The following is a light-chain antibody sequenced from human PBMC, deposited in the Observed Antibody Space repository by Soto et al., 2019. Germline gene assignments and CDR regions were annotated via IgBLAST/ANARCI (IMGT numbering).Light chain of an antibody. V-gene: IGKV1-39*01. Sequence: DLQITQSPSSLSPSVGVSGTITCRASQSVSSYLDWYQQKPGKAPKLLIYAASSWQSGVPARFSGSGSGTEFTLTISSLQSEDFAVYYCQQCYSTPLTFGGGTKVDIK. CDR2: AAS. J-gene: IGKJ4*02. CDR3: QQCYSTPLT. CDR1: QSVSSY.